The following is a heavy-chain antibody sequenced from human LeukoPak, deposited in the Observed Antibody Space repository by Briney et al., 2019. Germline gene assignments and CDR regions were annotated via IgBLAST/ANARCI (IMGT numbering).Heavy chain of an antibody. CDR3: ARLSKGRYFDYVFDY. CDR2: INYIGST. D-gene: IGHD3-9*01. J-gene: IGHJ4*02. V-gene: IGHV4-39*01. Sequence: SETLSLTCSVSGGSVSSGNYFWGWIRQPPGQGLEWIGNINYIGSTAYNPSLKSRATMSVDTSKNQFSLKMTSVTAADTAVYYCARLSKGRYFDYVFDYWGQGTLVTVSS. CDR1: GGSVSSGNYF.